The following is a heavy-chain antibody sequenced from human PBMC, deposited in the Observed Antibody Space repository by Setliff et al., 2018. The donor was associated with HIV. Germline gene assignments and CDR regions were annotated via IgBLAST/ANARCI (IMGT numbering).Heavy chain of an antibody. J-gene: IGHJ4*02. CDR3: AKGSYSSGRYDNYLDY. CDR2: LNSDGSST. CDR1: GFIFRNYW. Sequence: PGESLKISCAASGFIFRNYWMHWVRQAPGKGLVWVSCLNSDGSSTTYADSVKGRFTISRDNAKNTVYLQMNSLRVEDTAVYYCAKGSYSSGRYDNYLDYWGQGALVTVSS. V-gene: IGHV3-74*03. D-gene: IGHD3-22*01.